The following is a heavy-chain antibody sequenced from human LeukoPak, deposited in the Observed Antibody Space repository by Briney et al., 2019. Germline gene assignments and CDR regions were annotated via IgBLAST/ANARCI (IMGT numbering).Heavy chain of an antibody. CDR1: GFSFSNYA. CDR2: ISYDGFNK. CDR3: ARGDCSGGRCFTPPFDS. V-gene: IGHV3-30*04. D-gene: IGHD2-15*01. Sequence: YPGGSLRLSCAASGFSFSNYAMHWVRQAPGKGLEWVALISYDGFNKYYADSVKGRFIISRDNSKNTLFLQMNSLRAEDTAVYYCARGDCSGGRCFTPPFDSWGLGTLVTVSS. J-gene: IGHJ4*02.